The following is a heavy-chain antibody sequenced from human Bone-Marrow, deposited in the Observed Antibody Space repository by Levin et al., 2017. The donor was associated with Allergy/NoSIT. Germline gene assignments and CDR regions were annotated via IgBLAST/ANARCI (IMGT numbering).Heavy chain of an antibody. V-gene: IGHV7-4-1*02. J-gene: IGHJ2*01. Sequence: PGESLKISCKASGYTFTSYAMNWVRQAPGQGLEWMGWINTNTGNPTYAQGFTGRFVFSLDTSVSTAYLQISSLKAEDTAVYYCARGCLAVADHYWYFDLWGRGTLVTVSS. CDR3: ARGCLAVADHYWYFDL. CDR2: INTNTGNP. CDR1: GYTFTSYA. D-gene: IGHD6-19*01.